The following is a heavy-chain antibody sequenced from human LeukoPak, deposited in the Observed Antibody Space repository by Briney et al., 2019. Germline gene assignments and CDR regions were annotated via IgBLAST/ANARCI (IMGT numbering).Heavy chain of an antibody. CDR1: GASISSYY. V-gene: IGHV4-4*07. D-gene: IGHD1-26*01. CDR3: AREPSGSYGWFDP. J-gene: IGHJ5*02. Sequence: PSETLSLTCTVSGASISSYYWNWIRQPAGKGLEWIGRICPGGSTNDNPSLKSRVSMSLDTSKNQFSLKLTSVTAADTAVYYCAREPSGSYGWFDPWGQGTLVTVSS. CDR2: ICPGGST.